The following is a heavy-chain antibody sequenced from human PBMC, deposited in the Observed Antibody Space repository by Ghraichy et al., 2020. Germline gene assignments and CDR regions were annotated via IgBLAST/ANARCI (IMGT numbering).Heavy chain of an antibody. J-gene: IGHJ4*02. CDR1: GFSFSTQA. V-gene: IGHV3-33*01. CDR2: IWHDGNNK. CDR3: ARDPNIGWAFDS. D-gene: IGHD2/OR15-2a*01. Sequence: GGSLRLSCAASGFSFSTQAMHWVRQAPGKGLEWVAVIWHDGNNKYNTDSVKGRFTISRDNSKNRLYLQMNSLSVDDTAVYYCARDPNIGWAFDSWGQGTLVTVSS.